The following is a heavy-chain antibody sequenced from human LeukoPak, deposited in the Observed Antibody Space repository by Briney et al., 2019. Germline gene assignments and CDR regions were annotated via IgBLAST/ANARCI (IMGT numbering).Heavy chain of an antibody. J-gene: IGHJ4*02. CDR1: GYTFTGYY. D-gene: IGHD2-2*01. V-gene: IGHV1-69*13. CDR3: ARGVIVVPTAVLTL. Sequence: SVKVSCKASGYTFTGYYMHWVRQAPGQGLEWMGGIIPEFGTENYAQKFQGRVTITADESTNTAYMELSRLRSEDTAVYYCARGVIVVPTAVLTLWGQGTLVTVSS. CDR2: IIPEFGTE.